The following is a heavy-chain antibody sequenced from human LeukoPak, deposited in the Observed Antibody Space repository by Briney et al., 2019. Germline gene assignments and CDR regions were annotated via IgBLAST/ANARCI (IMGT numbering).Heavy chain of an antibody. V-gene: IGHV3-7*01. J-gene: IGHJ4*02. Sequence: GGSLRLSCAAAGSTFSSFWTSWVRPPPGKGMEWEANIKQGGSEKCYVDYVKGRFTIARDNAKNSLYLQMNSLRAEDTAVYYCARVDGYSYGQIDYWGQGTLVTVSS. D-gene: IGHD5-18*01. CDR3: ARVDGYSYGQIDY. CDR1: GSTFSSFW. CDR2: IKQGGSEK.